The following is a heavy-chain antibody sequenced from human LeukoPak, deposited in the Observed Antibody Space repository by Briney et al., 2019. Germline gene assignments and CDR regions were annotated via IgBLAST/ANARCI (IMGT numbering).Heavy chain of an antibody. Sequence: GWSVRLSCAASGFTFNTYAMHWVRQAPGKGLEFVSSISSSGCNTYYANSVKGRFTISRDDSKNTLYLQMGSLRPEDMAVYYCARASGRGLYYFDYWGQGTLVTVFS. CDR3: ARASGRGLYYFDY. D-gene: IGHD2-15*01. CDR2: ISSSGCNT. J-gene: IGHJ4*02. CDR1: GFTFNTYA. V-gene: IGHV3-64*01.